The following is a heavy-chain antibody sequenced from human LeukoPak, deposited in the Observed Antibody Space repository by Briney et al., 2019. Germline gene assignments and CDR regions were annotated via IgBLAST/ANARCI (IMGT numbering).Heavy chain of an antibody. CDR3: ARETYYDPSFDY. D-gene: IGHD3-22*01. CDR2: ISGSSSYT. CDR1: GFTFSDFY. Sequence: PGGSLRLSCAASGFTFSDFYMNWIRQAPGKGLEWVSYISGSSSYTNYADSVKGRFTISRDNAKNSLYLQMNSLRDEDTAVYYCARETYYDPSFDYWGQGTLVTVSS. V-gene: IGHV3-11*06. J-gene: IGHJ4*02.